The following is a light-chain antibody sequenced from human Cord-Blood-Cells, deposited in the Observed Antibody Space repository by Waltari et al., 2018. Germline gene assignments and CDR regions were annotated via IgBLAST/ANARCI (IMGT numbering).Light chain of an antibody. V-gene: IGKV1-8*01. CDR2: AES. J-gene: IGKJ1*01. Sequence: AIRMTQSPSSFSASTGDRVTITCRASQGISSYLAWYQQKPGKAPKLLIYAESPLQSGVPSRFSGSGSGTDFTLTSSCLQSEDFATYYCQQYYSYPRTFGQGTKVEIK. CDR1: QGISSY. CDR3: QQYYSYPRT.